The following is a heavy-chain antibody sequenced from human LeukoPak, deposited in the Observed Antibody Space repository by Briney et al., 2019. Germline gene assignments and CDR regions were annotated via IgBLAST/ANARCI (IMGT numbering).Heavy chain of an antibody. J-gene: IGHJ4*02. CDR3: ASLPTDFYGSGSPDG. CDR2: IYYSGST. V-gene: IGHV4-39*01. CDR1: GASISRSSYY. Sequence: SETLSLTCTVSGASISRSSYYWGWIRQPPGRGRESLGSIYYSGSTYYTPSLKSRVTISVDTSKNQFSLKLRSGTAADTAVYYCASLPTDFYGSGSPDGWGQGTLVTVSS. D-gene: IGHD3-10*01.